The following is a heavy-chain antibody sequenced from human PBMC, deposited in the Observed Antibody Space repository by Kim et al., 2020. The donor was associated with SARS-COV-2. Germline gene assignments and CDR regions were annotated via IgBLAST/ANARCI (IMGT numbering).Heavy chain of an antibody. D-gene: IGHD6-13*01. Sequence: SETLSLTCTVSGGSISSYYWSWIRQPPGKGLEWIGYIYYSGSTNYNPSLKSRVTISVDTSKNQFSLNLTSVTAADTAVYYCARYMTAAAKYELDYWGQGTLVTVSS. J-gene: IGHJ4*02. V-gene: IGHV4-59*01. CDR3: ARYMTAAAKYELDY. CDR2: IYYSGST. CDR1: GGSISSYY.